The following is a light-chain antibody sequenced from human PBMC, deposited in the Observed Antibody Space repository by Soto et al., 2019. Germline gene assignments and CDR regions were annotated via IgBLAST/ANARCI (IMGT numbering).Light chain of an antibody. J-gene: IGLJ3*02. CDR1: SSDVGGYNY. CDR2: EVS. CDR3: SSYTSNSTRV. Sequence: QSALTQPASVSGSPGQSITISCPVTSSDVGGYNYVSWSQPHPCKAPKLIIYEVSNRTSGVSNRFSGSKSGNTASQTISGLQSEDEAYYYCSSYTSNSTRVFGGGTKVTVL. V-gene: IGLV2-14*01.